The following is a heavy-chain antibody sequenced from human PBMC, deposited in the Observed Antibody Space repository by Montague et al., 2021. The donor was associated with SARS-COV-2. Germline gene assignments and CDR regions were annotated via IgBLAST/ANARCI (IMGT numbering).Heavy chain of an antibody. V-gene: IGHV4-34*01. CDR2: INLTGST. CDR1: GESISGYF. CDR3: ARGFRDVVRTTRPDKKWYSYGFDV. J-gene: IGHJ6*02. D-gene: IGHD2-15*01. Sequence: SETLSLTCAVSGESISGYFWSWIRQPPGKGLEWIGDINLTGSTSYAPSLESRLTISMDTSKRQVSLRPTSVTAADTALYFCARGFRDVVRTTRPDKKWYSYGFDVWGRGTMVIVSS.